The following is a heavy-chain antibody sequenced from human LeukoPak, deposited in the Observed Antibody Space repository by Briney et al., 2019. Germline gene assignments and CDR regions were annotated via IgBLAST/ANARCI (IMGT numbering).Heavy chain of an antibody. CDR3: ARSLTAAAGDY. D-gene: IGHD6-25*01. CDR1: GYRFTSYW. J-gene: IGHJ4*02. Sequence: LGASLQISCKGSGYRFTSYWIGWVRQIPGKGLEWMAIIYPADSDIRYSPSFQGQVTISADKSISTAYLQWSSLKASDTAMYYCARSLTAAAGDYWGQGTLVTVSS. V-gene: IGHV5-51*01. CDR2: IYPADSDI.